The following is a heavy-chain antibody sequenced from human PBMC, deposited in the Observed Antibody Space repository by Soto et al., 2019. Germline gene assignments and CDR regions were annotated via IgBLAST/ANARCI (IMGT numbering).Heavy chain of an antibody. CDR1: GFTFLSYA. J-gene: IGHJ5*02. CDR2: ISGSGGST. Sequence: GGSLRLSCSASGFTFLSYAMSWVRQAPGKGLEWVSGISGSGGSTYYADAVQGRFTISRDNSKNILYLQMNSLRAEDTAVYYCAKDYEEVVVAAGFDPWGQGTLVTVSS. D-gene: IGHD2-15*01. CDR3: AKDYEEVVVAAGFDP. V-gene: IGHV3-23*01.